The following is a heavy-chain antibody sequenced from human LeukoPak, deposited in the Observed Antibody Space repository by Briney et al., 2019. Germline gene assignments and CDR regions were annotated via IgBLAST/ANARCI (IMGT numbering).Heavy chain of an antibody. CDR3: ARGPQADY. V-gene: IGHV3-21*01. J-gene: IGHJ4*02. CDR2: ISSSSSYT. Sequence: GGSLRLSCAASGFTFSSYSMNWVRQAPGKGLEWVSSISSSSSYTYYADSVKGRFTISRDNAKNSLYLQMNSLRAEDTAVYYCARGPQADYWGQGTLVTVSS. CDR1: GFTFSSYS.